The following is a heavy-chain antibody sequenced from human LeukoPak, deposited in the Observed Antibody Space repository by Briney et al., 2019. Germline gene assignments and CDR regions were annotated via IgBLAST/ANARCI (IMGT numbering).Heavy chain of an antibody. J-gene: IGHJ4*02. Sequence: ASVKVSCKASGYMFTHYYMHWVRQAPGQGLEWMGMITSSGGDTSYAQKFEGRVTMPRDTSTRTVYMELSSLTSEDTAVYYCARDLRRSGYNWGCDHWGQGTLVTVSP. CDR3: ARDLRRSGYNWGCDH. CDR2: ITSSGGDT. D-gene: IGHD5-24*01. V-gene: IGHV1-46*01. CDR1: GYMFTHYY.